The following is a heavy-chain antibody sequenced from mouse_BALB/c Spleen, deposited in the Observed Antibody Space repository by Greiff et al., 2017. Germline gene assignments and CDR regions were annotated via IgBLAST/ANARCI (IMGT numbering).Heavy chain of an antibody. CDR1: GYSITSDYA. Sequence: VQLKESGPGLVKPSQSLSLTCTVTGYSITSDYAWNWIRQFPGNKLEWMGYISYSGSTSYNPSLKSRISITRDTSKNQFFLQLNSVTTEDTATYYCARDVRFAYWGQGTLVTVSA. J-gene: IGHJ3*01. CDR3: ARDVRFAY. V-gene: IGHV3-2*02. CDR2: ISYSGST.